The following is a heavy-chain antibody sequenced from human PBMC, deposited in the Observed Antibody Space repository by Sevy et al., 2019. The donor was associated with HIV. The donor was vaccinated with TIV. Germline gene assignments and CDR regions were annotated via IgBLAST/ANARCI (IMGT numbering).Heavy chain of an antibody. CDR2: MNPNSGNT. Sequence: ASVKVSCKASGYTFTNYDINWVRQATGQGLEWMGWMNPNSGNTGYAQKFQGRVTMIRNTSMGTAYMELSSMTSDDTAVYYCARDLAGSKQGGWFDPWGQRTLVTVSS. CDR3: ARDLAGSKQGGWFDP. V-gene: IGHV1-8*01. J-gene: IGHJ5*02. CDR1: GYTFTNYD. D-gene: IGHD3-16*01.